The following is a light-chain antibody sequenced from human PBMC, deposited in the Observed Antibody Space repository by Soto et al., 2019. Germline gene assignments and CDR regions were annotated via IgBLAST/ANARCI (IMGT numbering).Light chain of an antibody. J-gene: IGKJ4*01. CDR3: QKYNSAPPA. CDR2: FAS. Sequence: DIQMTQSPSSLSASVGDRVTITCRASQGISNCLAWYQQKPGKGPKLLIYFASTLQSGVPSRFSGSGSGTDFTLTISSLQPEDAATYYCQKYNSAPPAFGGGTKVEI. V-gene: IGKV1-27*01. CDR1: QGISNC.